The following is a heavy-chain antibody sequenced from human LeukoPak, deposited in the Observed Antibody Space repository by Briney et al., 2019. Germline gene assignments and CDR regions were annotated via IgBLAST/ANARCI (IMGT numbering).Heavy chain of an antibody. J-gene: IGHJ5*02. CDR2: FDPEVGET. V-gene: IGHV1-24*01. CDR1: GYTLTELS. Sequence: GASVKVSCKVSGYTLTELSMHWVRRAPGKGLEWMGGFDPEVGETIYAQKFQGRVTMTEDTSTDTAYMELSSLRSEDTAVYYCATAVAEAFLDPWGQGTLVTVSS. D-gene: IGHD6-19*01. CDR3: ATAVAEAFLDP.